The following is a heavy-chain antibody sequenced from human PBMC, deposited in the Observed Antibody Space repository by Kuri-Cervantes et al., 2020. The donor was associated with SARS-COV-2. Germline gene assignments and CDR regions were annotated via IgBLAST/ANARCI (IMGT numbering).Heavy chain of an antibody. D-gene: IGHD3-3*01. CDR2: INHSGYA. CDR1: GGSISSSSYY. CDR3: ARHGTGYDFWSGYYGEDY. J-gene: IGHJ4*02. V-gene: IGHV4-39*01. Sequence: ESLKISCTVSGGSISSSSYYWGWIRQPPGKGLEWIGEINHSGYAKYNPSLKSRVTISVDTSKNQFSLKLSSVTAADTAAYYCARHGTGYDFWSGYYGEDYWGQGTLVTVSS.